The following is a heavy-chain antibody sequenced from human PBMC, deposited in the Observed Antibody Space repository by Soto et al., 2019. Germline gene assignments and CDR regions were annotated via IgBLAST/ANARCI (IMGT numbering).Heavy chain of an antibody. Sequence: ASVKVSCAASGFPCGSYDMTWVRQAPGKGLEWVSTILVDGRTFYVDSVKGRFTISRDNSRNTVYLQMNSLTAGDTALYYCAKATATGGGAFDFCGQGTMVTVSS. CDR3: AKATATGGGAFDF. D-gene: IGHD2-8*02. CDR2: ILVDGRT. J-gene: IGHJ3*01. V-gene: IGHV3-23*01. CDR1: GFPCGSYD.